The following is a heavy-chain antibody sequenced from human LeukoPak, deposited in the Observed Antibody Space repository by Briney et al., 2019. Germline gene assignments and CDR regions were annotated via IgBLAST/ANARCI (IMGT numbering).Heavy chain of an antibody. CDR1: GGSISSGDSY. J-gene: IGHJ3*01. CDR3: ARGGGVRGVLDTFDV. Sequence: SETLSLTCTVSGGSISSGDSYWSWIRQPPGQGLEWIGYIYYTGSTDYNPSLKSRVSISVDTSKNQFSLKLSSVTAADTAVYYCARGGGVRGVLDTFDVWGQGTMVTVPS. D-gene: IGHD3-10*01. CDR2: IYYTGST. V-gene: IGHV4-30-4*01.